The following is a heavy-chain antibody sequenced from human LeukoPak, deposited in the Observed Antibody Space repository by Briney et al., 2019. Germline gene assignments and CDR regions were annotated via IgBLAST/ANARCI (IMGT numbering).Heavy chain of an antibody. J-gene: IGHJ6*03. V-gene: IGHV4-59*01. CDR2: IYYSGST. D-gene: IGHD1-20*01. CDR3: ARDRNWSPGSYYYYRDV. Sequence: SETLSLTCTVSGGSISSYYWSWIRQPPGKGLEWIGYIYYSGSTNYNPSLKSRVTISVDTSKNQFSLKLSSVTAADTAVYYCARDRNWSPGSYYYYRDVWGKGTAVTVSS. CDR1: GGSISSYY.